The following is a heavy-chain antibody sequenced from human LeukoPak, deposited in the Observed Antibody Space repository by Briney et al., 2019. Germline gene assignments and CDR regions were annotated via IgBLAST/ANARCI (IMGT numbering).Heavy chain of an antibody. Sequence: GGSLRLSCAASGFTFSSYSMNWVRQAPGKRLEWVSSISSSSRYIYYADSVKGRFTISRDNAKNSLYLQMNSLRAEDTAVYYCARDLSSSSTAYFRHWGQGTLVTVSS. CDR1: GFTFSSYS. CDR2: ISSSSRYI. D-gene: IGHD6-6*01. J-gene: IGHJ1*01. V-gene: IGHV3-21*01. CDR3: ARDLSSSSTAYFRH.